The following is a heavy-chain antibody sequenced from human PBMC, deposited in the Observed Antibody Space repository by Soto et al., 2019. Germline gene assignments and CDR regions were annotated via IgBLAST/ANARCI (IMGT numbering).Heavy chain of an antibody. D-gene: IGHD3-9*01. V-gene: IGHV3-66*01. CDR1: GFTVSSNY. CDR3: ARDILMTGKLGGSGDY. CDR2: IYSGGST. J-gene: IGHJ4*02. Sequence: GGSLRLSCAASGFTVSSNYMSWVRQAPGKGLEWVSVIYSGGSTYYADSVKGRFTISRDNSKNTLYLQMNNLRAEDTAVYYCARDILMTGKLGGSGDYWGQGTLVTVSS.